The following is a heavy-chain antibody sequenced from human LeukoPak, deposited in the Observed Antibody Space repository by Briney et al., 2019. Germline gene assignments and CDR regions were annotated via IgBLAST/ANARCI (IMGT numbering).Heavy chain of an antibody. CDR1: GFTFSSYW. CDR2: IKQDGSEK. D-gene: IGHD2-15*01. CDR3: ARDNGEVVVAGIYYYYYYYMDV. J-gene: IGHJ6*03. V-gene: IGHV3-7*01. Sequence: PGGSLRLSCAASGFTFSSYWMSWVHQAPGKGLEWVANIKQDGSEKYYVDSVKGRFTISRDNAKNSLYLQMNSLRAEDTAVYYCARDNGEVVVAGIYYYYYYYMDVWGKGTTVTVSS.